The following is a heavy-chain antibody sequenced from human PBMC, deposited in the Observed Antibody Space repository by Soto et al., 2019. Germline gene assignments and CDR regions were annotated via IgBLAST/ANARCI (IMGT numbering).Heavy chain of an antibody. CDR3: ARLTVWELPEVCDP. CDR1: GYTFTIYG. J-gene: IGHJ5*02. D-gene: IGHD1-26*01. V-gene: IGHV1-18*01. Sequence: ASVNVYCKASGYTFTIYGISWVRQAPGQGLEWMGWISAYNGNTNYAQKLQGRVTMTTDTSTSTAYMELRSLRSDDTAVYYCARLTVWELPEVCDPWGQGTLVTVSS. CDR2: ISAYNGNT.